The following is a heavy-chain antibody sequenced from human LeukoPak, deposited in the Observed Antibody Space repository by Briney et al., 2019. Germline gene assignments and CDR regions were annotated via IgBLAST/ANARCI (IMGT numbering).Heavy chain of an antibody. CDR3: ARWVDEEAATDYFDY. CDR2: IYYSGST. CDR1: GGSISSYY. J-gene: IGHJ4*02. D-gene: IGHD2-15*01. V-gene: IGHV4-59*12. Sequence: SETLSLTCTVSGGSISSYYWSWIRQPPGKGLEWIGYIYYSGSTYYNPSLKSRVTISVDTSKNQFSLKLSSVTAADTAVYYCARWVDEEAATDYFDYWGQGTLVTVSS.